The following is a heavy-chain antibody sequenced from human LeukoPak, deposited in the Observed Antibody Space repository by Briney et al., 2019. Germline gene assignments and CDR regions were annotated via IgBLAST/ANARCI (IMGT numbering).Heavy chain of an antibody. J-gene: IGHJ4*02. V-gene: IGHV1-18*01. CDR3: ARGEIAFCSTTTCYSSFDY. CDR1: GYTFTSYG. Sequence: ASVKVSCKASGYTFTSYGIIWVRQAPGQGLEWMGWITTYNGNTNYARKFQDRVTVTTDTSTSTAYMELRSLRSDDTAVYFCARGEIAFCSTTTCYSSFDYWGQGTLVTVSS. D-gene: IGHD2-2*02. CDR2: ITTYNGNT.